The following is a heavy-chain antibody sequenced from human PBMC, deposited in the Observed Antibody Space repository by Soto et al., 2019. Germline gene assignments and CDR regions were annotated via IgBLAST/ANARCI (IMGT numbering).Heavy chain of an antibody. CDR3: ARNSRYSSGWDPGYNWFDR. J-gene: IGHJ5*02. Sequence: SETLSLTCTVSGGSVSSGSYYWSWIRQPPGKGLEWIGYISDSGSTNYTPSLKSRVTISVDTSKNQFSLKLSSVTAADTAVYYCARNSRYSSGWDPGYNWFDRWGQGALVTVSS. V-gene: IGHV4-61*01. CDR1: GGSVSSGSYY. CDR2: ISDSGST. D-gene: IGHD6-19*01.